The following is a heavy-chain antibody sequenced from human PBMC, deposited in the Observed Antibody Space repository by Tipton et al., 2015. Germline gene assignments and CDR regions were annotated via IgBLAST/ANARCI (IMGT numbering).Heavy chain of an antibody. V-gene: IGHV4-61*01. Sequence: TLSLTCTVSGGSVSSGSYYWAWIRQPPGKGLQWVGNVFHTGATSYNSSLKSRVTISVDTSKTQFSLKMSPVTASDTAVYYCARARGRHGGLFDSWGQGILVTVSS. CDR2: VFHTGAT. CDR3: ARARGRHGGLFDS. J-gene: IGHJ4*02. CDR1: GGSVSSGSYY. D-gene: IGHD4-23*01.